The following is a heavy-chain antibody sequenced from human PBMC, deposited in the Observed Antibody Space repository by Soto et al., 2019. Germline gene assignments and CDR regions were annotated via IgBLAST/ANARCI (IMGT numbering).Heavy chain of an antibody. CDR2: ISGSGGST. CDR1: GFTFSSYA. J-gene: IGHJ5*02. D-gene: IGHD3-9*01. Sequence: GGSLRLSCAASGFTFSSYAMSWVRQAPGKGLEWVSAISGSGGSTYYADSVKGRFTISRDNSKNTLYLQMNSLTAEDTAVYYCAKEIRYFDWLLPAGPNWFDPWGQGTLVTVSS. CDR3: AKEIRYFDWLLPAGPNWFDP. V-gene: IGHV3-23*01.